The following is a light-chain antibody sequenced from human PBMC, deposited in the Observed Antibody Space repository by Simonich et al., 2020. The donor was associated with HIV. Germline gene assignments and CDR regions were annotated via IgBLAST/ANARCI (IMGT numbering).Light chain of an antibody. CDR3: QQRSNWIT. J-gene: IGKJ5*01. V-gene: IGKV3-11*01. CDR2: DAS. Sequence: EIVLTQSPAILSLSPGERATLSCRASQRVSSYLAWYQQKPGQAPRLLIYDASNRATGVPARFSGSGSGTDFTLTITSLESEDFAVYYCQQRSNWITFGQGTRLEIK. CDR1: QRVSSY.